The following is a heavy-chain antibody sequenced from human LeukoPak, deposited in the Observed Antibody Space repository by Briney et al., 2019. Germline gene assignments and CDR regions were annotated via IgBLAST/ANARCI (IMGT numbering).Heavy chain of an antibody. J-gene: IGHJ6*03. CDR2: IKSKTDGGAT. CDR1: GFTFSNAW. V-gene: IGHV3-15*01. D-gene: IGHD2-21*02. Sequence: PGGSLRLSCAASGFTFSNAWMSWVLQAPGKGLKWFGRIKSKTDGGATDYAAPVKGRFNISRHDLRNTLYLQMNSLKTEDTAVYYCTTNGVTYYYYYYMDVWGKGTTVTVSS. CDR3: TTNGVTYYYYYYMDV.